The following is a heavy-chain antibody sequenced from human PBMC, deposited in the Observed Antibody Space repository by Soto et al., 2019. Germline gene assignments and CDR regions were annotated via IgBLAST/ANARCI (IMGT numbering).Heavy chain of an antibody. V-gene: IGHV3-53*04. CDR3: ARMYDFWSGYPHGAFDI. CDR2: IYSGGST. CDR1: GFTVSSNY. Sequence: GGSLRLSCAASGFTVSSNYMSWVRQAPGQGLEWVSVIYSGGSTYYADSVKGRFTISRHNSKNTLYLQMNSLRAEDTAVYYCARMYDFWSGYPHGAFDIWGQGTMVTVSS. J-gene: IGHJ3*02. D-gene: IGHD3-3*01.